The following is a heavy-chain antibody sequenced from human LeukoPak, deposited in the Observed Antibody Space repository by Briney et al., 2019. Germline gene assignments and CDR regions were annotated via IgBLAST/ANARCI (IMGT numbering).Heavy chain of an antibody. Sequence: SETLSLTCTVSGGSISSGSYYWSWIRQPPGKGLGWIGRIYTSGSTNYNPSLKSRVTISVDTSKNQFSLKLSSVTAADTAVYYCARDRYCTNGVCQYSNYYYYMDVWGKGTTVTVSS. CDR3: ARDRYCTNGVCQYSNYYYYMDV. CDR2: IYTSGST. V-gene: IGHV4-61*02. J-gene: IGHJ6*03. D-gene: IGHD2-8*01. CDR1: GGSISSGSYY.